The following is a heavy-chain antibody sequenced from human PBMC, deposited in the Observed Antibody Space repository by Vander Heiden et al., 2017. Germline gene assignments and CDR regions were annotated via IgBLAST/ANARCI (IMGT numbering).Heavy chain of an antibody. V-gene: IGHV3-33*01. J-gene: IGHJ4*02. CDR1: GFTFSSYG. CDR2: IWYDGSKK. CDR3: ARANDRSSFDY. D-gene: IGHD1-26*01. Sequence: QVQVEESGGGAVQPGRSLSLSCAASGFTFSSYGMHWVRQAPGKGLEWVAVIWYDGSKKYYADSVKGRFTLSRDNSKNTLYLQMNSLRAEDTAVYYCARANDRSSFDYWGQGTLVTVSS.